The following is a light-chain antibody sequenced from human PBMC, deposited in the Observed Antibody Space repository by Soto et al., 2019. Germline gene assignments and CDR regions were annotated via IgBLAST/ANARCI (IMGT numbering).Light chain of an antibody. CDR3: QQRNNWPGT. J-gene: IGKJ1*01. CDR1: QSVSSS. Sequence: EIVLTQSPATLSLSPGERATLSCRASQSVSSSLVWYQQKPAQPPRLLIYDASNRATGIPARFSGSGSGTDFTRTISSLEPEDFAGYYCQQRNNWPGTFGQGTKVEIK. CDR2: DAS. V-gene: IGKV3-11*01.